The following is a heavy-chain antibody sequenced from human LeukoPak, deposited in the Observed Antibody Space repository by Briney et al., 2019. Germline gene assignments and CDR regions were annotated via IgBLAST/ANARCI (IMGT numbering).Heavy chain of an antibody. CDR3: ARGYYGSGSYYLDY. Sequence: ASVKVSCKASRYTFTSYDINWVRQATGQGLEWMGWMNPNSGNTGYAQKFQGRVTMTRNTSISTAYMELSSLRSEDTAVYYCARGYYGSGSYYLDYWGQGTLVTVSS. CDR1: RYTFTSYD. V-gene: IGHV1-8*01. D-gene: IGHD3-10*01. J-gene: IGHJ4*02. CDR2: MNPNSGNT.